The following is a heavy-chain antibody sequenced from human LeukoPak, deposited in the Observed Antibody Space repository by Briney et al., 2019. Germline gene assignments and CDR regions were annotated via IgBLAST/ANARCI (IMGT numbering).Heavy chain of an antibody. J-gene: IGHJ3*02. CDR2: ISGYNGDT. CDR1: GYTFTNYG. V-gene: IGHV1-18*01. D-gene: IGHD3-22*01. Sequence: ASVKVSCKASGYTFTNYGISWVQQAPGQGLEWMGWISGYNGDTNYAQKLQGRVTMTTDTSTSTAYMELRSLRSDDTAVYYCARDFVRFYYDSSGYYYGADAFDIWGQGTMVTVSS. CDR3: ARDFVRFYYDSSGYYYGADAFDI.